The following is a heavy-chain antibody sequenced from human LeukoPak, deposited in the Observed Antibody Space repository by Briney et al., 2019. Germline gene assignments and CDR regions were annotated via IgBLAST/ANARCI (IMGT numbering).Heavy chain of an antibody. D-gene: IGHD3-9*01. CDR2: ISYDGSNK. J-gene: IGHJ4*02. CDR3: ARDMGLDILTGYPDY. CDR1: GFAFSSYA. Sequence: PGGSLRLSCAASGFAFSSYAMHWVRQAPGKGLEWVAVISYDGSNKYYADSVKGRFTISRDNSKNTLYLQMNSLRAEDTAVYYCARDMGLDILTGYPDYWGQGTLVTVSS. V-gene: IGHV3-30-3*01.